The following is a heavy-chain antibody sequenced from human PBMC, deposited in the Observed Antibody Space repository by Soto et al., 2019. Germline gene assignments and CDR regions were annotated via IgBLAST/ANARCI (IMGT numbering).Heavy chain of an antibody. J-gene: IGHJ4*02. V-gene: IGHV1-69*13. D-gene: IGHD3-22*01. CDR3: ARDPDYYDSSGYYFDY. Sequence: ASVKVSCKASGGTFSSYAISWVRQAPGQGLERMGGIIPIFGTANYAQKFQGRVTITADESTSTAYMELSSLRSEDTAVYYCARDPDYYDSSGYYFDYWGQGNLVTVSS. CDR1: GGTFSSYA. CDR2: IIPIFGTA.